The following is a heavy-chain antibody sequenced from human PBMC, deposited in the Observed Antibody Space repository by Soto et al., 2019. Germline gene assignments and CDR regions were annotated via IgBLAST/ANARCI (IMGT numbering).Heavy chain of an antibody. D-gene: IGHD3-22*01. J-gene: IGHJ4*02. Sequence: QVQLVESGGGVVQPGRSLRLSCAASAFTFSSYGMHWVRQAPGKGLEWVAVISYDGSNKYYADSVKGRFTISRDNSKNTLYLQMNSLRAEDTAVYYCAKDRLTMTVVGYYSDYWRQGTLLTVSS. CDR2: ISYDGSNK. V-gene: IGHV3-30*18. CDR3: AKDRLTMTVVGYYSDY. CDR1: AFTFSSYG.